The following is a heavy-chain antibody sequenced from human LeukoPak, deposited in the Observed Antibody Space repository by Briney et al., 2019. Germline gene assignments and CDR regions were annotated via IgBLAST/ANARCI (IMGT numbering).Heavy chain of an antibody. CDR2: MNPNSGNT. D-gene: IGHD3-10*01. Sequence: ASVKVSCKASGYTFTSYDINWVRQATGQGLECMGWMNPNSGNTGYAQKFQGRVTMTRNTSISTAYMELSSLRSEDTAVYYCARYYYGSGSASSHYYMDVWGKGTTVTVSS. CDR1: GYTFTSYD. J-gene: IGHJ6*03. V-gene: IGHV1-8*01. CDR3: ARYYYGSGSASSHYYMDV.